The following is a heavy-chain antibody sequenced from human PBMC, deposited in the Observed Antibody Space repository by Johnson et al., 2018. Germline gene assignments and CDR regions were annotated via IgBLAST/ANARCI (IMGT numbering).Heavy chain of an antibody. CDR3: AKDPRRITIIRGNWFDP. CDR2: ISHDGRNK. Sequence: QVQLVETGGGVVQPGRSLRLSCAASGFTFSTYALHWVRQAPGKGLEWVALISHDGRNKYYADSVQGRCTISRDNSKNTLYLQMNSLRAEDTAVYYCAKDPRRITIIRGNWFDPWGQGTLVTVSS. D-gene: IGHD3-22*01. CDR1: GFTFSTYA. V-gene: IGHV3-30*04. J-gene: IGHJ5*02.